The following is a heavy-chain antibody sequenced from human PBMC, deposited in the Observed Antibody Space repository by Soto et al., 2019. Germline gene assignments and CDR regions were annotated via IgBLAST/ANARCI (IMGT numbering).Heavy chain of an antibody. V-gene: IGHV3-49*03. CDR1: GFTFSDYA. CDR2: IRSKAYGGTT. CDR3: SRRGDSSSPDYYYYMDV. J-gene: IGHJ6*03. D-gene: IGHD6-6*01. Sequence: GGSLRLSCTSSGFTFSDYAMSWFRQAPGKGLEWVGFIRSKAYGGTTEYAASVKGRFTISRDDSKSIAYLQMNSLKTEDTAAYYCSRRGDSSSPDYYYYMDVWGKGTTVTVSS.